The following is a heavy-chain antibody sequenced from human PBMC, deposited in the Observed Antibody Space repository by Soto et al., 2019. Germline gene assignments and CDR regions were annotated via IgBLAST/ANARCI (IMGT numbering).Heavy chain of an antibody. CDR1: GGTFSSYA. D-gene: IGHD3-10*01. J-gene: IGHJ6*02. V-gene: IGHV1-69*13. CDR2: IIPIFGTA. Sequence: SVKVSCKASGGTFSSYAISWVRQAPGQGLEWMGGIIPIFGTANYAQKFQGRVTITADESTSTAYMELSSLRSEDTAVYYCARDYGSRSYAPSGRYYYYGMDVWGQGNTVSVSS. CDR3: ARDYGSRSYAPSGRYYYYGMDV.